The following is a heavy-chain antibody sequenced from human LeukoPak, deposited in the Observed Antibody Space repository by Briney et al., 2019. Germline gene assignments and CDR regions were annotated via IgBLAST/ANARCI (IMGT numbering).Heavy chain of an antibody. V-gene: IGHV1-2*02. CDR3: ARVERRRGYLFDY. J-gene: IGHJ4*02. Sequence: ASVKVSCKASGYTFTGYYMHWVRQARGQGLEWMGWINPNSGGTNYAQKFQGRVTMTRDTSISTAYMELSRLRSDDTAVYYCARVERRRGYLFDYWGQGTLVTVSS. D-gene: IGHD1-1*01. CDR2: INPNSGGT. CDR1: GYTFTGYY.